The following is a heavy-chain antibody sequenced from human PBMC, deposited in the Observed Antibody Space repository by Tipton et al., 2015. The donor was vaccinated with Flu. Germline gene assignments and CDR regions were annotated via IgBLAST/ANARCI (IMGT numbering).Heavy chain of an antibody. D-gene: IGHD3-22*01. J-gene: IGHJ4*02. CDR1: VGTFSGYY. Sequence: TLFLTCAVYVGTFSGYYWTWIRQPPGKGLEWIGEVNHSGGTKYDPSLKSRVTLSVDTSKNQFSLKLSFVTAADTGVYYCARALGSGDNSGRLDYWGQGSLVTVSS. CDR3: ARALGSGDNSGRLDY. V-gene: IGHV4-34*01. CDR2: VNHSGGT.